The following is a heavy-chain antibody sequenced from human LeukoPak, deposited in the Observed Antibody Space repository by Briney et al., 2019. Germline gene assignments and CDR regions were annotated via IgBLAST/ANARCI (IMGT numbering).Heavy chain of an antibody. CDR1: GGSIGGSSYY. J-gene: IGHJ4*02. D-gene: IGHD2-8*01. CDR2: IYYSGST. CDR3: ARQYGP. V-gene: IGHV4-39*01. Sequence: SETLSLTCTVSGGSIGGSSYYWGWIRQPPGKGLEWIGNIYYSGSTYYTPSLESRITIPLDPTKNQFSLKLNSVTAADTAVYYCARQYGPWGQGTLVTVSS.